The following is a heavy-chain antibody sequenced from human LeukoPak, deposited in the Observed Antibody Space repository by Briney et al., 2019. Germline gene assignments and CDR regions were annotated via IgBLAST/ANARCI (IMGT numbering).Heavy chain of an antibody. CDR1: GFTLDDYT. Sequence: GGSLRLSCAASGFTLDDYTMHWVRQAPGKALEWVSLISWDGVSTYYADSVKGRFTISRDNSKNSLYLQMNSLRTEDTAFYYCAKGGGGAARSPLWYYYYYMDVWGKGTTVTVSS. CDR3: AKGGGGAARSPLWYYYYYMDV. D-gene: IGHD6-6*01. J-gene: IGHJ6*03. V-gene: IGHV3-43*01. CDR2: ISWDGVST.